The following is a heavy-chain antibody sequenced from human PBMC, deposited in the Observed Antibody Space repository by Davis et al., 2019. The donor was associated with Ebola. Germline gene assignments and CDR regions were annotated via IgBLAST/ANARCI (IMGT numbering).Heavy chain of an antibody. V-gene: IGHV3-23*01. J-gene: IGHJ4*02. CDR2: ISGSGGAT. CDR3: AKERGGDYGDYFFDY. CDR1: PFSFGDYA. D-gene: IGHD4-17*01. Sequence: GGSLRLSCTASPFSFGDYAMSWVRQAPGKGLEWVSAISGSGGATYYADSVQGRFTISRDTSKNTLFVQMNSLRTEDTALYYCAKERGGDYGDYFFDYWGQGTLVTVSS.